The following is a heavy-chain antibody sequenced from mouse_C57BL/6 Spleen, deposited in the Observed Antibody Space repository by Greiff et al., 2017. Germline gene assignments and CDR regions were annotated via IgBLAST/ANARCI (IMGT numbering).Heavy chain of an antibody. J-gene: IGHJ4*01. CDR3: VASYGNDWAMDY. D-gene: IGHD2-2*01. CDR2: IRRNSNNYAT. V-gene: IGHV10-1*01. CDR1: GFSFTTYA. Sequence: EVQLVESGGGLVQPKGSLKLSCAASGFSFTTYAMTWVRHAPGKGLEWVSRIRRNSNNYATYYPDSLKDRFTISRDDSESMLYLQMNNFKTEDTAVYYCVASYGNDWAMDYWGQGTSVTVSS.